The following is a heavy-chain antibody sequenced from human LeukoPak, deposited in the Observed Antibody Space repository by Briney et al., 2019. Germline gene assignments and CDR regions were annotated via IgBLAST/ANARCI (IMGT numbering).Heavy chain of an antibody. CDR2: MNPNSGNT. Sequence: ASVKVSCKSSGYTFTSYDINWVRQATGQGLEWMGWMNPNSGNTGYAQKFQGRVTMTRNTSISTAYMELSSLRSEDTAVYYCAXXXXYGXYVSILDDYWGQGTLVTVSS. D-gene: IGHD4-17*01. V-gene: IGHV1-8*01. CDR1: GYTFTSYD. J-gene: IGHJ4*02. CDR3: AXXXXYGXYVSILDDY.